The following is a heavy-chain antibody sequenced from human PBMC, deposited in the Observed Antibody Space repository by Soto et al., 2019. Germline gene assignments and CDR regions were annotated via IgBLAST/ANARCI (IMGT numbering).Heavy chain of an antibody. V-gene: IGHV4-59*01. CDR2: IYYSGST. Sequence: PSETLSLTCTVSGGSISSYYWSWIRQPPGKGLEWIGYIYYSGSTNYNPSLKSRVTISVDTSKNQFSLKLSSVTAADTAVYYCARCSNPDQPCDNWFDPWGQGTLVTVSS. CDR1: GGSISSYY. CDR3: ARCSNPDQPCDNWFDP. J-gene: IGHJ5*02.